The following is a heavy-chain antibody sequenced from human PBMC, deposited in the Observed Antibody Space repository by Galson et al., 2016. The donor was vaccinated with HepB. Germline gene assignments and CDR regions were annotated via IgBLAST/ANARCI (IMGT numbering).Heavy chain of an antibody. CDR2: INPSGGST. V-gene: IGHV1-46*01. J-gene: IGHJ4*02. CDR3: ASEEAKAWYRSGWYRPGRLDY. D-gene: IGHD6-19*01. CDR1: GYSFITYY. Sequence: SVKVSCKGSGYSFITYYIHWVRQAPGQGLEWMGIINPSGGSTTYAQRLQGRVTFTRDTSRNTVYMELSSLRSEDTAVYYCASEEAKAWYRSGWYRPGRLDYWGQGSLVIVSS.